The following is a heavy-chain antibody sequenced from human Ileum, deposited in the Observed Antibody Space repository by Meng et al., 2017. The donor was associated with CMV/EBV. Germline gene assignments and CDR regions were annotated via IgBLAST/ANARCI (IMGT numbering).Heavy chain of an antibody. D-gene: IGHD2-21*01. J-gene: IGHJ5*02. Sequence: GGSLRLSCAASGFTFSSYGMHWVRQAPGKGLEWVAFIRYDGSNKYYADSVKGRFTISRDNSKNTLYLQMNSLRAEDTAVYYCARHERSGQSCGAHCYYPWGQGFLVTVSS. CDR1: GFTFSSYG. CDR3: ARHERSGQSCGAHCYYP. V-gene: IGHV3-30*02. CDR2: IRYDGSNK.